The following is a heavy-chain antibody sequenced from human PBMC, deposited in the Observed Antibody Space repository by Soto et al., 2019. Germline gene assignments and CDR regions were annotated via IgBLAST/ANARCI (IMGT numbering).Heavy chain of an antibody. V-gene: IGHV1-69*02. CDR2: IIPILGIA. Sequence: SLKVSCKASGCTFSSYTISWVRLAPGQGLEWMGRIIPILGIANYAQKFQGRVTITADKSTSTAYMELSSLRSEDTAVYYCARATYYYGSGLDIWGQGTMVTVSS. CDR1: GCTFSSYT. D-gene: IGHD3-10*01. CDR3: ARATYYYGSGLDI. J-gene: IGHJ3*02.